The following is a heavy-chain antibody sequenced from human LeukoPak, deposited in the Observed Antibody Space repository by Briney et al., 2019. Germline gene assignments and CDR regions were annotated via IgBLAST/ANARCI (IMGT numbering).Heavy chain of an antibody. J-gene: IGHJ4*02. D-gene: IGHD6-19*01. V-gene: IGHV1-69*04. CDR3: ARAIAVAGTSFDY. CDR2: IIPILGIA. CDR1: GGTFSSYA. Sequence: ASVKVSCKASGGTFSSYAISWVRQAPGQGLEWMGRIIPILGIANYAQKFQGRVTITADKSTSTAYMELSSLRSEDTAVYYCARAIAVAGTSFDYWGQGTLVTVSS.